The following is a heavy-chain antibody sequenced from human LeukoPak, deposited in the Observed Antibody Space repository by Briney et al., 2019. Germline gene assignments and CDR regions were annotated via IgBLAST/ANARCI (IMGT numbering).Heavy chain of an antibody. D-gene: IGHD5-24*01. V-gene: IGHV1-46*01. CDR3: ARDRRGDGYNKYYYYMDV. CDR1: GYTSTSYY. Sequence: ASVKVSCKASGYTSTSYYMHWVRQAPGQGLEWMGIINPSGGSTSYAQKFQGRVTMTRDMSTSTVYMELSSLRSEDTAVYYCARDRRGDGYNKYYYYMDVWGKGTTVTVSS. J-gene: IGHJ6*03. CDR2: INPSGGST.